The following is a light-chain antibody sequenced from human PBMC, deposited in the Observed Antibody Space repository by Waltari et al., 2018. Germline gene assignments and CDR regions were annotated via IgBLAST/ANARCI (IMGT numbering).Light chain of an antibody. V-gene: IGLV3-19*01. Sequence: SSELTQDPAVSVALGQTVRITCQGDSLRTYYVSWFQQKEGQAPTLVIYGKNNRPSGLPDRFSASTSGSRASLTIIGAQAEDEADYYCHSRDSNGDVLIGGGTKVTVV. CDR3: HSRDSNGDVL. CDR2: GKN. J-gene: IGLJ2*01. CDR1: SLRTYY.